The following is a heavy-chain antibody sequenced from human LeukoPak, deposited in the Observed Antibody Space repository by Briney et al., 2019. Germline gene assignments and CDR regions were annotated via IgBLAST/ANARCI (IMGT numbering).Heavy chain of an antibody. CDR3: AKSSRGAARDAFDI. CDR2: IWYGGSNK. Sequence: GRSLRLSCAASGFTFSSYGMHWVRQAPGKGLEWVAVIWYGGSNKYYADSVKGRFTISRDNSKNTLYLQMNSLRAEDTAVHYCAKSSRGAARDAFDIWGQGTMVTVSS. CDR1: GFTFSSYG. V-gene: IGHV3-33*08. J-gene: IGHJ3*02. D-gene: IGHD6-6*01.